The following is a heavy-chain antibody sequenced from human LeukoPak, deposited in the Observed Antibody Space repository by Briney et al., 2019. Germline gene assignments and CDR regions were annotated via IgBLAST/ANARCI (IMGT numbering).Heavy chain of an antibody. Sequence: GGSLRLSCAASGFTFSSYGMHWVRQAPGMGLEWVSTIYSDGNTYYPDSVKGRFTISRDGSKNTLYLQLDSLRTEDTAIYYCVREREGSNSEHWGQGTLVTVSS. J-gene: IGHJ1*01. CDR3: VREREGSNSEH. CDR2: IYSDGNT. CDR1: GFTFSSYG. D-gene: IGHD1-26*01. V-gene: IGHV3-53*01.